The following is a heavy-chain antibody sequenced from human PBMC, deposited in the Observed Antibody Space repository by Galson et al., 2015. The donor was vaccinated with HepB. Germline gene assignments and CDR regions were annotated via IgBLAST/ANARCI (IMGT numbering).Heavy chain of an antibody. Sequence: QSGAEVKQPGESLKISCKASGYSFTSYWIGWVRQMPGKGLEWMGIIYPGDSDTRYSPSFQGQATISADKFISTAYLQWSTLKASDTAMYYCARRLTGGHWYFDLWGRGTLVTVSS. D-gene: IGHD7-27*01. J-gene: IGHJ2*01. CDR3: ARRLTGGHWYFDL. V-gene: IGHV5-51*01. CDR1: GYSFTSYW. CDR2: IYPGDSDT.